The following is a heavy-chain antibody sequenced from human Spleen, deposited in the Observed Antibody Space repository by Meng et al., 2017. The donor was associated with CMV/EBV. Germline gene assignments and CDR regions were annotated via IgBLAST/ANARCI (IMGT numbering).Heavy chain of an antibody. V-gene: IGHV4-61*01. CDR1: GGSVNSNSYY. CDR2: IYYSGST. J-gene: IGHJ2*01. D-gene: IGHD6-19*01. CDR3: ARAPGIAVAGWYFDL. Sequence: SGGSVNSNSYYWNWIRQPPGEGLEWIGYIYYSGSTNYNPSLKSRVTISVDTSKNQFSLKLSSVTAADTAVYYCARAPGIAVAGWYFDLWGRDTLVTVSS.